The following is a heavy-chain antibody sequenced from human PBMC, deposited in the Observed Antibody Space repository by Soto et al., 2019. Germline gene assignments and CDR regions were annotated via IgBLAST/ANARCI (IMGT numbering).Heavy chain of an antibody. CDR3: ASLGAGYCSSTSCSYYFDY. CDR2: IYHSGST. J-gene: IGHJ4*01. D-gene: IGHD2-2*01. V-gene: IGHV4-4*02. Sequence: SETLSLTCAVSSGSISSSNWWSWVRQPPGKGLEWIGEIYHSGSTNYNPSLKSRVTISVDKSKNQFSLKLSSVTAADTAVYYCASLGAGYCSSTSCSYYFDYWGPGTLVTVSS. CDR1: SGSISSSNW.